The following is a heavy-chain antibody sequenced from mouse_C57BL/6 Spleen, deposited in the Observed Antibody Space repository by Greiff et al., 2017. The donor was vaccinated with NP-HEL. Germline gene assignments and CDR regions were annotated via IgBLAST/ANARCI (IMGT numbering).Heavy chain of an antibody. D-gene: IGHD1-1*02. CDR2: IDPSDSET. CDR1: GYTFTSYW. V-gene: IGHV1-52*01. CDR3: ARGGGSYYFDY. J-gene: IGHJ2*01. Sequence: QVQLQQPGAELVRPGSSVKLSCKASGYTFTSYWMHWVKQRPIQGLEWIGNIDPSDSETHYNQKFKDKATLTVDKSSSTAYMQLSSLTSEDSAVYYCARGGGSYYFDYWGQGTTLTVSS.